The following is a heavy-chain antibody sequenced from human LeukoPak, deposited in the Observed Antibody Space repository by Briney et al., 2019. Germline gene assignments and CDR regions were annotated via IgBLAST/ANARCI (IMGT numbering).Heavy chain of an antibody. Sequence: GASVKVSCKASGNTFSNHGISWVRQAPGQGLEWMGWISADNGNTNYAQKFQGRVTMTTDTSTSTAYMEMRSLRSDDTAVYYCARDLHLVEPLVNFDYWGQGTLVTVSS. D-gene: IGHD2-2*01. CDR3: ARDLHLVEPLVNFDY. CDR2: ISADNGNT. CDR1: GNTFSNHG. J-gene: IGHJ4*02. V-gene: IGHV1-18*01.